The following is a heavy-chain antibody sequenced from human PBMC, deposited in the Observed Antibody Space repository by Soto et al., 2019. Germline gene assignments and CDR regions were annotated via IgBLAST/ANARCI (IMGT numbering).Heavy chain of an antibody. CDR2: ISGSGGST. CDR3: AKDVSPYSGYDLDFDY. V-gene: IGHV3-23*01. J-gene: IGHJ4*02. D-gene: IGHD5-12*01. CDR1: GFTFSSYA. Sequence: EVQLLESGGGLVQPGGSLRLSCAASGFTFSSYAMSWVRQAPGKGLEWVSAISGSGGSTYYADSVKGRFTISRDNSKNTLYLQMNSLRDEDTAVYYCAKDVSPYSGYDLDFDYWGQGTLVTVSS.